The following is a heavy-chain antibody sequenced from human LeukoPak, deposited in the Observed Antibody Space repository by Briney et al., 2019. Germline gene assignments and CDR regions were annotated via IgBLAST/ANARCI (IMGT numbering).Heavy chain of an antibody. CDR3: ARDLIVVVNPKPEYFQH. J-gene: IGHJ1*01. D-gene: IGHD3-22*01. CDR2: INPNSGGT. CDR1: GYSFTAYY. V-gene: IGHV1-2*02. Sequence: ASVKVSCKASGYSFTAYYIHWVRQAPGQGLEWMGWINPNSGGTNYAQKSQGRVTMTRDTSISTVYMELSRVRSDDAAVYYCARDLIVVVNPKPEYFQHWGQGTLVTVSS.